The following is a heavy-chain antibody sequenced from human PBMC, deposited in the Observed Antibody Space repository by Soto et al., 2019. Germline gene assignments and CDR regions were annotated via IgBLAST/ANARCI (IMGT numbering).Heavy chain of an antibody. V-gene: IGHV4-39*07. CDR1: GGSISSSSYY. J-gene: IGHJ4*02. CDR3: ARIDYYDSSPAPRDY. D-gene: IGHD3-22*01. Sequence: PSETLSLTCTVSGGSISSSSYYWGWIRQPPGKGLEWIGSIYYSGSTYYNPSLKSRVTISVDTSKNQFSLKLSSVTAADTAVYYCARIDYYDSSPAPRDYWGQGTLVTVSS. CDR2: IYYSGST.